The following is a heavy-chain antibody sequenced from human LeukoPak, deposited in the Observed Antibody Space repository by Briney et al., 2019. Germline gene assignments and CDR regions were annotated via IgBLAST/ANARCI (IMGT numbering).Heavy chain of an antibody. Sequence: SETLSLTCTVSGGSISSYYWSWTRQPPGKGLEWIGYIYYSGSTNYNPSLKSRVTISVDTSKNQFSLKLSSATAADTAVYYCASSSTRHYYYYYMDVWGKGTTVTVSS. V-gene: IGHV4-59*01. J-gene: IGHJ6*03. D-gene: IGHD2-2*01. CDR2: IYYSGST. CDR1: GGSISSYY. CDR3: ASSSTRHYYYYYMDV.